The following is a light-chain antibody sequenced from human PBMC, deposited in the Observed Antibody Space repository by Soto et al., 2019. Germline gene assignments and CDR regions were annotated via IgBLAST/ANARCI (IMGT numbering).Light chain of an antibody. J-gene: IGKJ3*01. V-gene: IGKV1-33*01. CDR3: QQYDNLLLT. CDR2: DAS. Sequence: DIQMTQSPSSLSASVGDRVTITCQASQDISNYLNWFQKKPGKAPKLLIYDASNLETGVPSRFSGSGSGTYFTFTISSLQPEDIATYYCQQYDNLLLTFGPGTKVDLK. CDR1: QDISNY.